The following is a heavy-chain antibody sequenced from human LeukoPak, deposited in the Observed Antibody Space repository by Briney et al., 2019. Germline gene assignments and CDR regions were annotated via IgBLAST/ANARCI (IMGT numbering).Heavy chain of an antibody. Sequence: GGSLRLSCAASGFTFSSYAMSWVRQAPGKGLEWVSAISGSGGSTYYADSVKGRFTISRDNSNNTLYLQMNSLRAEDTAVYYCAKELILWFGELLDAFDIWGQGTMVTVSS. V-gene: IGHV3-23*01. CDR1: GFTFSSYA. CDR3: AKELILWFGELLDAFDI. J-gene: IGHJ3*02. CDR2: ISGSGGST. D-gene: IGHD3-10*01.